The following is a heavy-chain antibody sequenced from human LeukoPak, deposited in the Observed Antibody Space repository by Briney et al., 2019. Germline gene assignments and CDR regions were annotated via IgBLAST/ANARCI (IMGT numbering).Heavy chain of an antibody. J-gene: IGHJ5*02. Sequence: PSETLSLTCTVSGGSISSSSYYWGWIRQPPGKGLEWIGSIYYSGSTNYNPSLKSRVTMSVDTSKNQFSLKLSSVTAADTAVYYYARDGYCSGGSCGWFDPWGQGTLVTVSS. CDR2: IYYSGST. CDR1: GGSISSSSYY. V-gene: IGHV4-39*07. D-gene: IGHD2-15*01. CDR3: ARDGYCSGGSCGWFDP.